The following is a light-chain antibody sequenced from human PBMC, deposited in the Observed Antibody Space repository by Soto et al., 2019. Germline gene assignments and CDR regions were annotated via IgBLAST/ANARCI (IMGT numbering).Light chain of an antibody. CDR1: NSNFGTYDL. CDR2: EVT. J-gene: IGLJ2*01. Sequence: QSALTQPASVSGSPGQSITVSCTGTNSNFGTYDLVSWYQKYPDKAPKLLIYEVTNRPSGVSNRFSGSKSGFTASLTISGLRAEDEADYYCWAYEGSLALFVFGGGTKLTVL. V-gene: IGLV2-23*02. CDR3: WAYEGSLALFV.